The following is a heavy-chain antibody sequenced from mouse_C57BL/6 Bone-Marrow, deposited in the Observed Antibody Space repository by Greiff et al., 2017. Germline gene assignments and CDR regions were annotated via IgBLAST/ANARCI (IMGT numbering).Heavy chain of an antibody. Sequence: EVQLQQSGPELVKPGASVKISCKASGYTFTDYYMNWVKQSHGKSLEWIGDINPNNGGTSYNQKFKGKATLTVDKSSSTAYMELRSLTSEDSAVYYCARWSFITTVVPYFDYWGQGTTLTVSS. D-gene: IGHD1-1*01. CDR2: INPNNGGT. CDR3: ARWSFITTVVPYFDY. J-gene: IGHJ2*01. CDR1: GYTFTDYY. V-gene: IGHV1-26*01.